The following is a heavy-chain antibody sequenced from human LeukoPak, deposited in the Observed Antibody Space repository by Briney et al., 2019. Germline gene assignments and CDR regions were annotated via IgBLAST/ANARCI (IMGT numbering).Heavy chain of an antibody. CDR3: ARGNGDYGYYYYGMDV. CDR1: GYTFTSYD. CDR2: MNPNSGNT. J-gene: IGHJ6*02. D-gene: IGHD4-17*01. V-gene: IGHV1-8*01. Sequence: ASVKVSCKASGYTFTSYDINWVRQATGQGLEWMGWMNPNSGNTGYAQKFQGRVTMTRNTSISTAYMELSSLRSEDTAVYYCARGNGDYGYYYYGMDVWGQGTTVTVSS.